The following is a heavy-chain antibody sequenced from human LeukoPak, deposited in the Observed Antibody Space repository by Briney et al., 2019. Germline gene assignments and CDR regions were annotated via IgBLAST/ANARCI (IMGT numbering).Heavy chain of an antibody. CDR1: GYTFTSYG. D-gene: IGHD3-22*01. Sequence: ASVKVSCKAFGYTFTSYGISWVRQAPGQGLEWMGWISAYNGNTNYAQKLQGRVTMTTDTSTSTAYMELRSLRSDDTAVYYCASGYYDSSGYLNRGAFDIWGQGTMVTVSS. J-gene: IGHJ3*02. CDR2: ISAYNGNT. CDR3: ASGYYDSSGYLNRGAFDI. V-gene: IGHV1-18*01.